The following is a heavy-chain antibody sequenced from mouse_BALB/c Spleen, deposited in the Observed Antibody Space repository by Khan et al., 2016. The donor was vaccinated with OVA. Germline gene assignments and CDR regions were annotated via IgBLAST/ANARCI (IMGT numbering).Heavy chain of an antibody. D-gene: IGHD1-1*01. Sequence: QVQLQQSGAELARPGASVKLSCKASGYTFTSYWMQWVKQRPGQGLEWIGGIYPGDGDTRYTQKFKGKATLTADKSSSTAYMQLSSLASEDSAVYCCARGTTVEAMDYWGQGTSVTVSS. V-gene: IGHV1-87*01. CDR1: GYTFTSYW. CDR3: ARGTTVEAMDY. CDR2: IYPGDGDT. J-gene: IGHJ4*01.